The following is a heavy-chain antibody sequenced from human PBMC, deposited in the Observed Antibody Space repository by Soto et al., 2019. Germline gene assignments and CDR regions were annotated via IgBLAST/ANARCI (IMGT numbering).Heavy chain of an antibody. V-gene: IGHV3-15*01. D-gene: IGHD6-19*01. Sequence: GGSLRLSCAASGFTFSNAWMSWVRQAPGKGLEWVGRIKSKTDGGTTDYAAPVKGRFTISRDDSKNMLYLQMNSLKTEDTAVYYCTTVHQIIAVAGRDYWGQGTLVTVSS. CDR2: IKSKTDGGTT. J-gene: IGHJ4*02. CDR1: GFTFSNAW. CDR3: TTVHQIIAVAGRDY.